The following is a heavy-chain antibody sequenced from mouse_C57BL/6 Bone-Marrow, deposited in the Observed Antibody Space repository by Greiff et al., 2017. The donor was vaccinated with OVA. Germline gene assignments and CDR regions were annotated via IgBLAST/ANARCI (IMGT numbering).Heavy chain of an antibody. CDR1: GYTFTSYW. Sequence: QVQLKQPGAELVKPGASVKLSCKASGYTFTSYWMQWVKQRPGQGLEWIGEIDPSDSYTNYNQKFKGKATLTVDTSSSTAYMQLSSLTSEDSAVHYCAREDYYGSILHYAMDYWGQGTSVTVSS. J-gene: IGHJ4*01. D-gene: IGHD1-1*01. CDR3: AREDYYGSILHYAMDY. CDR2: IDPSDSYT. V-gene: IGHV1-50*01.